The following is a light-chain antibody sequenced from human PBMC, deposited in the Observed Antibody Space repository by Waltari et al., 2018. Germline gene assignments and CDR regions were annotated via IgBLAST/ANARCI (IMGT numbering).Light chain of an antibody. CDR2: GAS. Sequence: VLQPLPAPLSFSPFSSPPLLCRVGLGVSSNLAWYQQKPGQAPRLLIYGASTRATGIPARFSGSGSGTEFTLTISSLQSEDFAVYYCQQYNNLPPLTFGGGTKVEIK. CDR3: QQYNNLPPLT. J-gene: IGKJ4*01. CDR1: LGVSSN. V-gene: IGKV3-15*01.